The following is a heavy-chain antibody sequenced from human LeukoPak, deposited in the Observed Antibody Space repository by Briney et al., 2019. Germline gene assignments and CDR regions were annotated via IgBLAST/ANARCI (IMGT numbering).Heavy chain of an antibody. Sequence: SETLSLTCTVSGGSISSSSYYWGWIRQSPGKGLEWIGEINHRGSTNYNPSLKRRVTISLDTSKNQFSLKLSSVTAADTAVYYCAREGRDGYNMIDYWGQGTLVTVSS. J-gene: IGHJ4*02. CDR3: AREGRDGYNMIDY. CDR1: GGSISSSSYY. D-gene: IGHD5-24*01. V-gene: IGHV4-39*07. CDR2: INHRGST.